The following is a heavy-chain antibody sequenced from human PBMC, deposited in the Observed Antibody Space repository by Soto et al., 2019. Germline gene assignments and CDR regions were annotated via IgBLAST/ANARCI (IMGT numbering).Heavy chain of an antibody. D-gene: IGHD1-20*01. CDR3: RGPLGDNDNSPKRNHNTYYYYGMDV. V-gene: IGHV3-23*01. CDR2: ISGSGGST. J-gene: IGHJ6*02. Sequence: GGSLRLSCAASGFTFSSYAMSWVRQAPGKGLEWVSAISGSGGSTYYADSVKGRFTISRDNSKNTLYLQMNSLRAEDTAVYYCRGPLGDNDNSPKRNHNTYYYYGMDVWGQGTTVTVSS. CDR1: GFTFSSYA.